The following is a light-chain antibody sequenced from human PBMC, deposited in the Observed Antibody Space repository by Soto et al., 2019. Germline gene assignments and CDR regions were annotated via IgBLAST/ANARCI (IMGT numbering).Light chain of an antibody. CDR1: SSDVGGYNY. J-gene: IGLJ3*02. V-gene: IGLV2-14*01. CDR2: EVS. CDR3: YSYTASDIWV. Sequence: QSALTQPASVSGSPGQSITISCTGTSSDVGGYNYVSWYQQHPGKAPKLMIYEVSNRPSGVSNRFSGSKSGNTASLTISGLQAEDEADYFCYSYTASDIWVFGGGTKLTVL.